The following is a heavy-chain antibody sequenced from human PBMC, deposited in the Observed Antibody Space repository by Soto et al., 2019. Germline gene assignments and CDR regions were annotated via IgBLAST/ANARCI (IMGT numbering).Heavy chain of an antibody. CDR3: ARDVEKRNFYEFWSGSLH. CDR1: GFTFSTYW. J-gene: IGHJ4*02. CDR2: INQDGSET. Sequence: GGSLRLSCAASGFTFSTYWMTWVRQAPGKGLEWVANINQDGSETYSVDSVKGRFTISRDNAKNSLYLQMNSLRAEDTAVYYCARDVEKRNFYEFWSGSLHSGQRTLVPISS. V-gene: IGHV3-7*01. D-gene: IGHD3-3*01.